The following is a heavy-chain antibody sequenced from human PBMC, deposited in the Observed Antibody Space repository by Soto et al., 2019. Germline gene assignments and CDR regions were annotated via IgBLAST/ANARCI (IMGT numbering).Heavy chain of an antibody. CDR2: ISAHNGNT. CDR3: ARGRYGDY. D-gene: IGHD1-1*01. CDR1: GYAFTTYG. Sequence: QVHLVHSGSEVQKPGASVKVSCQGSGYAFTTYGITWVRQAPGQGLEWMGWISAHNGNTNYAQKLQGRVTVTRDTSTSTAYMELRSLRYDDTAVFYCARGRYGDYWGQGALVTVSS. V-gene: IGHV1-18*01. J-gene: IGHJ4*02.